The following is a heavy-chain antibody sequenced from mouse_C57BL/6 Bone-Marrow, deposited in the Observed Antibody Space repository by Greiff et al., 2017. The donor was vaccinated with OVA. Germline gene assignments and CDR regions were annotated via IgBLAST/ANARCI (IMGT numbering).Heavy chain of an antibody. V-gene: IGHV1-64*01. CDR2: IHPNSGST. D-gene: IGHD4-1*01. J-gene: IGHJ1*03. Sequence: QVQLKQSGAELVKPGASVKLSCKASGYTFTSYWMHWVKQRPGQGLEWIGMIHPNSGSTNYNEKFKSKATLTVDKSSSTAYMQLSSLTSEDSAVYYCARGGWDGYFDVWGTGTTVTVSS. CDR1: GYTFTSYW. CDR3: ARGGWDGYFDV.